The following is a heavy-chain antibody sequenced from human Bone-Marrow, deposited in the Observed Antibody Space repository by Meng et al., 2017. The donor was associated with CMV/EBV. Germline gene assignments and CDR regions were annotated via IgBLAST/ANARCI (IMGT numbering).Heavy chain of an antibody. J-gene: IGHJ3*01. CDR1: RASVSSNY. V-gene: IGHV4-59*02. CDR3: AGPDDMGSSPHDPFDL. Sequence: SETLSLTCTVSRASVSSNYWSWSRRPPGKGLEYIGSISYTGYIEYNPSLKGRVTISLDTSKNHFSLKLTSVTAADTAMYYCAGPDDMGSSPHDPFDLWGQGTMVTVSS. CDR2: ISYTGYI. D-gene: IGHD1-1*01.